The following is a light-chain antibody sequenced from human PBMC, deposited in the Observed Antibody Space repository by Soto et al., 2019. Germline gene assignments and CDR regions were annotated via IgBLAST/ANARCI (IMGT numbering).Light chain of an antibody. CDR2: AAS. Sequence: DIQLTQSPSFLSASVGDRVTITCRASQGISSYLAWFQQKPGRAPKLLVYAASTLQSGVPSRFSGSGSGTEFTLTISSLQPEDFATYYCRQYNDLSTVGGGTKVDSK. V-gene: IGKV1-9*01. J-gene: IGKJ4*01. CDR1: QGISSY. CDR3: RQYNDLST.